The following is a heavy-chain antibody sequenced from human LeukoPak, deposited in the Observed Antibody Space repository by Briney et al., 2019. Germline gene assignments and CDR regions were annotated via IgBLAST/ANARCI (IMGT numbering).Heavy chain of an antibody. CDR1: GFTFSNYA. CDR2: ISGGGSST. CDR3: ARDAGNSGYGMDV. Sequence: GGSLRLSCAASGFTFSNYAMSWVRQAPGKGLEWVSAISGGGSSTYYADSVKGRFTISRDSAKNSLYLQMSSLRDEDTAVYYCARDAGNSGYGMDVWGQGTTVTVSS. J-gene: IGHJ6*02. D-gene: IGHD5-12*01. V-gene: IGHV3-23*01.